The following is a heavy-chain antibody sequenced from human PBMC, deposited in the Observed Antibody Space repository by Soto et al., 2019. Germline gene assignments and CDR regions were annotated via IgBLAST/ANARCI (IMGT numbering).Heavy chain of an antibody. Sequence: QVQLQQWGAGLLKPSETLSLTCAVYGGSFSGYYWSWIRQPPGKGLEWIGEINHGGSTNYILSLKRRVTISVATSKNQFSLKLRSVTAADTAILYCARGPGWNASSDPCDYWGQGTLVTVSS. CDR3: ARGPGWNASSDPCDY. V-gene: IGHV4-34*01. D-gene: IGHD1-1*01. CDR1: GGSFSGYY. J-gene: IGHJ4*02. CDR2: INHGGST.